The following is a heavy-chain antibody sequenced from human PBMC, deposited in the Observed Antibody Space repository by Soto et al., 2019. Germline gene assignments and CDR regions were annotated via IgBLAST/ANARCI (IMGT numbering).Heavy chain of an antibody. CDR1: GFTFSTYS. V-gene: IGHV3-48*01. CDR3: ARDYRAD. CDR2: ISSSSSTI. J-gene: IGHJ4*02. Sequence: PGGSLRLSCAASGFTFSTYSMNWVRQAPGKGLEWVSYISSSSSTIFYTDSVKGRFTVSRDNAKNSLYLQMNSLRAEDTAVYYCARDYRADWGPGTLVTVSS. D-gene: IGHD1-26*01.